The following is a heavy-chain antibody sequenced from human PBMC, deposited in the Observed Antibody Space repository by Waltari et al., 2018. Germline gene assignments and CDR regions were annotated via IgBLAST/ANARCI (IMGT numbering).Heavy chain of an antibody. D-gene: IGHD1-7*01. V-gene: IGHV4-59*01. J-gene: IGHJ5*02. CDR1: GGSISSYY. CDR2: IYYSGST. Sequence: QVQLQESGPGLVKPSETLSRTCTVSGGSISSYYWSWHRQPPGKGLEWIGYIYYSGSTNYNPSLKSRVTISVDTAKNQFSLKLSSVTAADTAVYYCARGITGTTGAWFDPWGQGTLVTVSS. CDR3: ARGITGTTGAWFDP.